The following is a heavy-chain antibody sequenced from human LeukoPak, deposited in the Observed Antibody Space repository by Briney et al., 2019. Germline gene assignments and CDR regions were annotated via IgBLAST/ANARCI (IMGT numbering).Heavy chain of an antibody. Sequence: PSETLSLTCAVYGGSFSGYYWSWIRQPPGKGLEWIGEINHSGSTNYNPSLKSRVTISVDTSKNQFSLKLSSVTAADTAVYYCARLLSRSTSCDPWGQGTLVTVSS. D-gene: IGHD2-2*01. J-gene: IGHJ5*02. CDR1: GGSFSGYY. CDR3: ARLLSRSTSCDP. CDR2: INHSGST. V-gene: IGHV4-34*01.